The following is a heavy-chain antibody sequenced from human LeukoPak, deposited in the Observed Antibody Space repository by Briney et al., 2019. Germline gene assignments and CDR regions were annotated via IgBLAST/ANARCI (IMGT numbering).Heavy chain of an antibody. CDR2: IYYSGST. J-gene: IGHJ3*02. CDR3: AKLGYCSSASCYFDAFDI. CDR1: GGSISSHY. Sequence: SEILSLTCTVSGGSISSHYWSWIRQPPGKGLEWIGYIYYSGSTNYSPSLKSRVTISVDTSKNQCSLKLSSVTPADTAVYYCAKLGYCSSASCYFDAFDIWGQGTMVTVSS. D-gene: IGHD2-2*01. V-gene: IGHV4-59*11.